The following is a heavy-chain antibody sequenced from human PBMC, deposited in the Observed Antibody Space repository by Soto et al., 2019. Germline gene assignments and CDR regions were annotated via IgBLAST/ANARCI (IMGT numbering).Heavy chain of an antibody. D-gene: IGHD1-1*01. CDR3: ASGKSQMSQDRMGFYYYMDV. J-gene: IGHJ6*03. V-gene: IGHV1-69*08. Sequence: QVQLVQSGADVKKPGSSVKISCTASGAAFSNYTFTWVRRAPGQGLEWVGRVIPLLDASNYAEKFHDRVTISADRSTSTVYMELSGLRSEDSAIYYCASGKSQMSQDRMGFYYYMDVWGKGTTVTVSS. CDR1: GAAFSNYT. CDR2: VIPLLDAS.